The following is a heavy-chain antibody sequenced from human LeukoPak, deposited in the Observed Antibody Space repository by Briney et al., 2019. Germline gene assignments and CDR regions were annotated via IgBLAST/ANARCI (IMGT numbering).Heavy chain of an antibody. V-gene: IGHV1-46*01. CDR2: INPSGGST. CDR1: GYTFTSYG. D-gene: IGHD1-26*01. Sequence: GASVKVSCKASGYTFTSYGISWVRQAPGQGLEWMGIINPSGGSTSYAQKFQGRVTMTRDTSTSTVYMELSSLRSEDTAVYYCARKAGGSYRLDYWGQGTLVTVSS. J-gene: IGHJ4*02. CDR3: ARKAGGSYRLDY.